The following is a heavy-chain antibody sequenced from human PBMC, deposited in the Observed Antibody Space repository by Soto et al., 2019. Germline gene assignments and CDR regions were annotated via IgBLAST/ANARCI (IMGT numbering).Heavy chain of an antibody. Sequence: EVQLVESGGGLVQPGGSLRLSCAASGFTFSGYWMKWVRQAPGKGLEWVATIKEDGSEKYYVDSVKGRFTISRDSAKNSVPLQMNRLRVEDTAVYYCASTRGYWGQGTLVTVSS. CDR3: ASTRGY. V-gene: IGHV3-7*05. D-gene: IGHD3-3*01. CDR2: IKEDGSEK. J-gene: IGHJ4*02. CDR1: GFTFSGYW.